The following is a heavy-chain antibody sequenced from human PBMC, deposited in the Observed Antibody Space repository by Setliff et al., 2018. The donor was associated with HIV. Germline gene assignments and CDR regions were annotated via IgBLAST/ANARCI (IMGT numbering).Heavy chain of an antibody. CDR3: ARGPVELSNYDHDYYYGMDV. V-gene: IGHV4-34*01. D-gene: IGHD4-4*01. CDR1: GGSFSGYY. CDR2: INHSGST. J-gene: IGHJ6*02. Sequence: SETLSLTCAVYGGSFSGYYRSWIRQPPGKGLEWIGEINHSGSTNYNPSLKSRVTISVDTSKNQFSLKLSSVTAADTAVYYCARGPVELSNYDHDYYYGMDVWGQGTTVTVSS.